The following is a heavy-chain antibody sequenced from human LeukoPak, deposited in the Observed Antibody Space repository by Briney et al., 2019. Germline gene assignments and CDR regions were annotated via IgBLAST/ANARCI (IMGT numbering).Heavy chain of an antibody. J-gene: IGHJ5*02. Sequence: PSGTLSLTCTVSGVSISSSPYYWGWIRQPPGKGLEWIGSIYYSGTTHYNPSLESRVTISVDTSKNQFPLKLASVTAADTAIYYCAKGAGGFSYYNWFDPWGQGTLVTVYS. D-gene: IGHD5-18*01. CDR3: AKGAGGFSYYNWFDP. V-gene: IGHV4-39*06. CDR1: GVSISSSPYY. CDR2: IYYSGTT.